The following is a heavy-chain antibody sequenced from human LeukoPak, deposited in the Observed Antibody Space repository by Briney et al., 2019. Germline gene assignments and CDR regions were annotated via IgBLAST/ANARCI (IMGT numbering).Heavy chain of an antibody. J-gene: IGHJ2*01. CDR1: GGSISSGSYY. Sequence: SDTLSLTCTVSGGSISSGSYYWSWIRQPAGKGLEWIGRIYTSGSTNYNPSLKIRVTISVDTSKNQFSLKLRSVTAADTAVYYCARQYIDILTGYHRGELYWYFDLWGRGTLVTVSS. V-gene: IGHV4-61*02. CDR2: IYTSGST. D-gene: IGHD3-9*01. CDR3: ARQYIDILTGYHRGELYWYFDL.